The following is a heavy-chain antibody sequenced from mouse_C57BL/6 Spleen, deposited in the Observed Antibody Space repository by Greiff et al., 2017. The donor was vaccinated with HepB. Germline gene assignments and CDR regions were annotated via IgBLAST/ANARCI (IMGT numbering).Heavy chain of an antibody. D-gene: IGHD3-2*02. V-gene: IGHV1-15*01. CDR1: GYTFTDYE. J-gene: IGHJ3*01. Sequence: VQLQQSGAELVRPGASVTLSCKASGYTFTDYEMHWVKQTPVHGLEWIGAIDPETGGTAYNQKFKGKAILTADKSSSTAYMERRSLTSEDSAVYYCTRRDSSGPFADWGQGTLVTVSA. CDR2: IDPETGGT. CDR3: TRRDSSGPFAD.